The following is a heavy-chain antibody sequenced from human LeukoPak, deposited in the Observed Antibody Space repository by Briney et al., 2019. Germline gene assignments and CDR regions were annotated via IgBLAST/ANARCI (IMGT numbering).Heavy chain of an antibody. V-gene: IGHV5-51*01. CDR1: GYSFTSYW. CDR2: IYPGDSDT. Sequence: GESLKISCKSSGYSFTSYWIGWVRQMPGKGLEWMGIIYPGDSDTTYSPSFQGQVTISADKSTSTAYLQWSSLKASDTAMYYCASAGDTSDYFYFSAFDIWGQGTMVTASS. D-gene: IGHD3-22*01. CDR3: ASAGDTSDYFYFSAFDI. J-gene: IGHJ3*02.